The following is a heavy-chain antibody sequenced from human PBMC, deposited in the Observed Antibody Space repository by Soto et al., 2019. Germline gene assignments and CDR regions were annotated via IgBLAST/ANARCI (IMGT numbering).Heavy chain of an antibody. J-gene: IGHJ6*02. CDR1: GFAFSSYA. Sequence: VQLLESGGGLVQPGGSLRLSCAASGFAFSSYAMTWVRQAPGKGLEWVSALSGSGATTSYADSVKGRFTISRDNSKHTLSLEMNSLRAEDTAVYYCAKPPESSSTFYYYGLDVWGQGTTVTVSS. D-gene: IGHD2-2*01. CDR2: LSGSGATT. V-gene: IGHV3-23*01. CDR3: AKPPESSSTFYYYGLDV.